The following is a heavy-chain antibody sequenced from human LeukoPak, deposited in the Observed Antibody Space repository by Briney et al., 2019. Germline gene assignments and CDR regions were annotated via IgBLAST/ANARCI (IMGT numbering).Heavy chain of an antibody. D-gene: IGHD1-1*01. J-gene: IGHJ4*01. CDR3: ARHMGLGYTYFYPYFDY. CDR2: IYYSGST. V-gene: IGHV4-59*08. Sequence: SETLSLICTVCGGSISSYFWSWIRQPPPKGLEWIGYIYYSGSTNYNPSLKSRVTISVDTSKNQFSLKLSSVTAADTAVYYCARHMGLGYTYFYPYFDYWGQGTLVTVSS. CDR1: GGSISSYF.